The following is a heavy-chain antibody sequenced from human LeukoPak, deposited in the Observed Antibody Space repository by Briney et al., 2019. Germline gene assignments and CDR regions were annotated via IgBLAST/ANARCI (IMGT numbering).Heavy chain of an antibody. J-gene: IGHJ3*02. V-gene: IGHV4-59*01. CDR3: ARGLLDGYTHLAAFDI. CDR2: IYYSGST. CDR1: GGPISSYY. D-gene: IGHD5-24*01. Sequence: SETLSLTCTVSGGPISSYYWSWIRQPPGKGLEWIGYIYYSGSTNYNPSLKSRVTISVDTSKNQFSLKLSSVTAADTAVYYCARGLLDGYTHLAAFDIWGQGTMVTVSS.